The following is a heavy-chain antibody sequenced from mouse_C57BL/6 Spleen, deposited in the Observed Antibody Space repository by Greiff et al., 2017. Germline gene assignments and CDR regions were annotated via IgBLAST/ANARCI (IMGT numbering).Heavy chain of an antibody. CDR3: ASTHGSNPYWYCDV. D-gene: IGHD1-1*01. CDR2: IDPNSGGT. CDR1: GYTFTSYW. V-gene: IGHV1-72*01. Sequence: VKLQQPGAELVKPGASVKLSCKASGYTFTSYWMHWVKQRPGRGLEWIGRIDPNSGGTRYNEKFKSKDTLTVDKPSSTAYMQLSSLPSEDSAVYYCASTHGSNPYWYCDVWGTGTTVTVSS. J-gene: IGHJ1*03.